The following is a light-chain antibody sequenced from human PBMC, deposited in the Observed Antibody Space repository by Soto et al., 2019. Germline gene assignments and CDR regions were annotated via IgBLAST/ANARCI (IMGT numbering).Light chain of an antibody. J-gene: IGKJ1*01. CDR2: GAS. CDR1: QSVAGSY. CDR3: QQYGRSWT. Sequence: EILLTQSPGTLSSSPGERATLSCRASQSVAGSYLAWYQQKPGQAPRLLIYGASSRATGIPDRFSGSGSGTEFTLTINRLEPEDFAVSFCQQYGRSWTFGQGTKVDIK. V-gene: IGKV3-20*01.